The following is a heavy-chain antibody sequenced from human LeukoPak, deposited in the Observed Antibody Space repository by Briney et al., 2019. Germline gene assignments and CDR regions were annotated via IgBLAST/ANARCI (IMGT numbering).Heavy chain of an antibody. CDR1: GFTFSSYA. V-gene: IGHV3-30*04. J-gene: IGHJ4*02. D-gene: IGHD3-10*01. Sequence: GGSLRLSCAASGFTFSSYAMHWVRQAPGKGLEWVAVISYDGSNKYYADSVKGRFTISRDNSKNTLYLQMNSLRAEDTAVYYCARDRRITMVRGAFDYWGQGTLVTVSS. CDR3: ARDRRITMVRGAFDY. CDR2: ISYDGSNK.